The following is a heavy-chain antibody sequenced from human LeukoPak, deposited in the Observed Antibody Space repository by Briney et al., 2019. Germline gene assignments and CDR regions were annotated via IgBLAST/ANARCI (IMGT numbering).Heavy chain of an antibody. CDR2: IHYSRTA. J-gene: IGHJ4*02. Sequence: SETLSLTCSGYGGYFSGYYWTWIRQPPGKGREWIGEIHYSRTATYNPSLKSRVTISVDTSKNQFSLKLSSVTAADTAVYYCARYSGYQTFDYWGQGTLVTVSS. V-gene: IGHV4-34*01. CDR1: GGYFSGYY. D-gene: IGHD5-12*01. CDR3: ARYSGYQTFDY.